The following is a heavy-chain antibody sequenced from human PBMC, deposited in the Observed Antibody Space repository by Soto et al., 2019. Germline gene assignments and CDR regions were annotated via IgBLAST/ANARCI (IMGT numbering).Heavy chain of an antibody. CDR2: MNAKSGDT. D-gene: IGHD3-16*01. CDR3: ARGNPFNYAGFDV. J-gene: IGHJ6*02. V-gene: IGHV1-8*01. CDR1: GYTFSDFD. Sequence: QAHLEQSWAEVKRPGSSVKVSCKASGYTFSDFDINWLRQASGQGPEWLGWMNAKSGDTFFAQRFQGKFNMTWDTSLSTAYMEVGSLTSDDTAMYYCARGNPFNYAGFDVWGQGTTVAVSS.